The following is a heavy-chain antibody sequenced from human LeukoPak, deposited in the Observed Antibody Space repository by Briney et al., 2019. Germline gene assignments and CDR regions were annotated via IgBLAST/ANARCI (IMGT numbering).Heavy chain of an antibody. CDR3: ANRGDCSSISCNRDY. Sequence: QSGGSLRLSCAASGFTVSFYAMSWVRQAPGKGLEWVSVIAGGGSSTYYADSVKGRFTISRDNSKNTLYLQMNSLRAEDTAVYYCANRGDCSSISCNRDYWGQGTLVTVSS. D-gene: IGHD2-2*01. V-gene: IGHV3-23*01. J-gene: IGHJ4*02. CDR1: GFTVSFYA. CDR2: IAGGGSST.